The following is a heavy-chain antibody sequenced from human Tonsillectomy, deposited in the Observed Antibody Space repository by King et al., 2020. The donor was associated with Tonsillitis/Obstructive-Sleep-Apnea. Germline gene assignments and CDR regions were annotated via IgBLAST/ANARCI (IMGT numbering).Heavy chain of an antibody. D-gene: IGHD2-2*01. CDR2: IWYDGSNK. CDR3: AGSPGYCSRTRLHLMRHDGFGY. J-gene: IGHJ3*01. CDR1: GFTFSSYG. V-gene: IGHV3-33*01. Sequence: VQLVESGGGVVQPGRSLRLSCAASGFTFSSYGMHWVRQAPGKGLEWVAVIWYDGSNKYYADSVKGRFTISRDNSKNTLYLQMNSLRAEDTAVYYCAGSPGYCSRTRLHLMRHDGFGYRGQGTMVTVSS.